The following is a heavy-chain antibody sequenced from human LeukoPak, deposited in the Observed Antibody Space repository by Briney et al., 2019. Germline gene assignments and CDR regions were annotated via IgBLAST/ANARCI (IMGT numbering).Heavy chain of an antibody. Sequence: PSETLSLTCAVYGGSFSGYYWSWIRQHPGKGLEWIGYIYYSGSTYYNPSLKSRVTISVDTSKNQFSLKLSSVTAADTAVYYCARAISIAARLDYFDYWGQGTLVTVSS. V-gene: IGHV4-31*11. CDR2: IYYSGST. CDR3: ARAISIAARLDYFDY. D-gene: IGHD6-6*01. J-gene: IGHJ4*02. CDR1: GGSFSGYY.